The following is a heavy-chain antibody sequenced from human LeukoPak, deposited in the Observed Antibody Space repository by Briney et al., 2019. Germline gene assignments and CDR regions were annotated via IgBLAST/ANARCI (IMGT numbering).Heavy chain of an antibody. CDR3: ATQPCSGGSCYLDH. J-gene: IGHJ5*02. CDR1: GFTFSSYG. CDR2: ISYHGSDK. D-gene: IGHD2-15*01. Sequence: GGSLRLSCAASGFTFSSYGMHWVRQAPGKGLEWVAVISYHGSDKFYADSVKGRFTISRDNSESTLYLQMNSLRVEDTAVYYCATQPCSGGSCYLDHWGQGTLVTVSS. V-gene: IGHV3-30*03.